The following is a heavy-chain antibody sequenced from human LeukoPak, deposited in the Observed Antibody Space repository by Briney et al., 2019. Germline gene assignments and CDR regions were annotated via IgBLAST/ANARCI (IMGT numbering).Heavy chain of an antibody. CDR2: ISSSSSTI. CDR1: GFTFSDYY. V-gene: IGHV3-11*01. CDR3: AKDYVSGDGYWDFDY. Sequence: GGSLRLSCAASGFTFSDYYMSWIRQAPGKGLEWVSYISSSSSTIYYADSVKGRFSISRDNSKNTVDLQMNSLRVEDTAVYYCAKDYVSGDGYWDFDYWGQGTLVTVSS. D-gene: IGHD5-24*01. J-gene: IGHJ4*02.